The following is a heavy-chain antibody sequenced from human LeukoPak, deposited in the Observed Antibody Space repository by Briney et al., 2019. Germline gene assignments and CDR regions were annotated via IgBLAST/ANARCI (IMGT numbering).Heavy chain of an antibody. J-gene: IGHJ6*03. D-gene: IGHD2-8*01. V-gene: IGHV4-59*01. CDR1: GGFISSYY. Sequence: PSETLSLTCTVSGGFISSYYWSWIRQPPGKGLEWIGYIYYSGSTNYNPSLKSRVTISVDTSKSQFSLKLSSVTAADTAVYYCARLTNMEKDVTPTYYMDVWGKGTTVTVSS. CDR2: IYYSGST. CDR3: ARLTNMEKDVTPTYYMDV.